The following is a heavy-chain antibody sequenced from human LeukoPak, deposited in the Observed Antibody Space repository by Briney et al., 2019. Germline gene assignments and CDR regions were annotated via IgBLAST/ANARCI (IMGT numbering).Heavy chain of an antibody. V-gene: IGHV3-21*01. Sequence: GGSLRLSCAASGFTFSSYSMNWVRQAPGKGLEWVSSISSSSSYIYYADSVKGRFTISRDNAENSLYLQMNSLRAEDTAVYYCARVRGSNIFDYWGQGTLVTVSS. CDR1: GFTFSSYS. J-gene: IGHJ4*02. CDR3: ARVRGSNIFDY. CDR2: ISSSSSYI. D-gene: IGHD2/OR15-2a*01.